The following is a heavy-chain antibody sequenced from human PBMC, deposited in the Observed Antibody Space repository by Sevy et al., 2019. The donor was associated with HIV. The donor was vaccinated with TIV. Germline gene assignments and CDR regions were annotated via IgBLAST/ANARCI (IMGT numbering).Heavy chain of an antibody. CDR2: ISGSTTNT. Sequence: GGSLRLSCAASGFTFRTYAMSWVRQAPGMGLEWVSSISGSTTNTNYAASVKGRFTISRDNSKNTLYLQMNSLKADDTAIYYCAKPPIGWTREGFDQWGQGTLVTVSS. V-gene: IGHV3-23*01. CDR3: AKPPIGWTREGFDQ. D-gene: IGHD6-19*01. CDR1: GFTFRTYA. J-gene: IGHJ4*02.